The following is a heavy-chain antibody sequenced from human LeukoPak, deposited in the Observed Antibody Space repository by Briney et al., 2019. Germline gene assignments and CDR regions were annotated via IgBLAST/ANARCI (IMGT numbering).Heavy chain of an antibody. CDR3: AKSGDGSGSYPTYYYYYYMDV. D-gene: IGHD3-10*01. Sequence: GRSLRLSCAASGFTFSSYGMHWVRQAPGKGLEWVAVIWYDGSNKYYADSVKGRYTISRDNSKNTLYLQMNSLRAEDTAVYYCAKSGDGSGSYPTYYYYYYMDVWGKGTTVTVSS. J-gene: IGHJ6*03. CDR2: IWYDGSNK. V-gene: IGHV3-33*06. CDR1: GFTFSSYG.